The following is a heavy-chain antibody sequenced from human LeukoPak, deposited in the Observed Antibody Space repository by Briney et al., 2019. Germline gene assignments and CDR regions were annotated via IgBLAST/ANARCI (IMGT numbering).Heavy chain of an antibody. CDR3: ARAAAGIDVYGYYFDY. Sequence: DPSETLSLTCAVYGGSFSGYYWSWIRQPPGKGLEWIGEINHSGSTNYNPSLKSRVTISLDTSRNQFSLKLNSVTAADTAVYYCARAAAGIDVYGYYFDYWGQGTLVTVSS. V-gene: IGHV4-34*01. CDR2: INHSGST. CDR1: GGSFSGYY. J-gene: IGHJ4*02. D-gene: IGHD6-13*01.